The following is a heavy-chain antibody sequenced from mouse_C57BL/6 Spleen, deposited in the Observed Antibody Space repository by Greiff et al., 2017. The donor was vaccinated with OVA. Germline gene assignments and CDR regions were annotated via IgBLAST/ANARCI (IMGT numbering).Heavy chain of an antibody. J-gene: IGHJ4*01. V-gene: IGHV1-50*01. Sequence: QVQLQQSGAELVKPGASVKLSCKASGYTFTSYWMQWVKQRPGQGLEWIGEIDPSDSYTNYNQKFKGKATLTVDTSSSTAYMQLSSLTSEDSAVYYCARRSSGFYYYAMDYWGQGTSVTVSS. D-gene: IGHD3-2*02. CDR2: IDPSDSYT. CDR1: GYTFTSYW. CDR3: ARRSSGFYYYAMDY.